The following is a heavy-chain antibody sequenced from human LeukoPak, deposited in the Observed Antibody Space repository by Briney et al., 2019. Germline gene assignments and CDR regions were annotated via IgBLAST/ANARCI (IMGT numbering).Heavy chain of an antibody. Sequence: SGTLSLTCAVSGDSISRNNWWTWVRQAPGKGLQWIGEIYHSGSTNYNPSLKSRVTMSVDKSKNQFSLKLSSVTAADTAVYYCARVGYNWNVRGYFDYWGQGTLATVSS. CDR2: IYHSGST. D-gene: IGHD1-20*01. CDR1: GDSISRNNW. V-gene: IGHV4-4*02. J-gene: IGHJ4*02. CDR3: ARVGYNWNVRGYFDY.